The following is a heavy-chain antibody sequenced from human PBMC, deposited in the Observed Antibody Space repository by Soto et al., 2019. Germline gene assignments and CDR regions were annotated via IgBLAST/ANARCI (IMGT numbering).Heavy chain of an antibody. CDR2: INAGNGNT. CDR3: ARVVSMIVVVGEGAFDI. Sequence: ASVKVSCKASGYSFTSYAIYWVRQAPGQRLEWMGWINAGNGNTKYSQKLQGRVTMTRDTSISTAYMELSRLRSDDTAVYYCARVVSMIVVVGEGAFDIWGQGTMVTVSS. D-gene: IGHD3-22*01. CDR1: GYSFTSYA. J-gene: IGHJ3*02. V-gene: IGHV1-3*01.